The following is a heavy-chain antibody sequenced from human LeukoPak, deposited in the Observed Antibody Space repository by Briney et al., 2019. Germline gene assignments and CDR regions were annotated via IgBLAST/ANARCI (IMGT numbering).Heavy chain of an antibody. Sequence: NPGGSLRLSCAASGFTFSTYSMNWVRQAPGKGLEWVSSISSSTSYIYYADSVKGRFTISRDNAKNSLYLQMNSLRAEDTAVYYCATKNSGSHDYWGQGTLVTVSS. CDR2: ISSSTSYI. D-gene: IGHD1-26*01. J-gene: IGHJ4*02. CDR1: GFTFSTYS. V-gene: IGHV3-21*01. CDR3: ATKNSGSHDY.